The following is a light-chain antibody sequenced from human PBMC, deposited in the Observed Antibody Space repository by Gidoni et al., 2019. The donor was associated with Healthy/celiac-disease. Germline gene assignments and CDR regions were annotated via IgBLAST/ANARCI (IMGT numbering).Light chain of an antibody. CDR2: DAS. CDR3: QQRSNWPPMYT. Sequence: EIVLTQSPATLSFSPGERATLSCRASQSVSSYLAWYQQKPGQAPRLLIYDASNRATGIPARFSGSGSGTDFTLTISSLEPEDFAVYYCQQRSNWPPMYTFGQXAKLEIK. CDR1: QSVSSY. J-gene: IGKJ2*01. V-gene: IGKV3-11*01.